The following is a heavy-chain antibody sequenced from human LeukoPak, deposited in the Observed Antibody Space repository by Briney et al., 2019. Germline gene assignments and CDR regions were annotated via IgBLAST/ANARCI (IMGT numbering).Heavy chain of an antibody. J-gene: IGHJ4*02. CDR1: DYSISSGYY. CDR2: IYHSGSS. Sequence: SETLSLTCTVSDYSISSGYYWGWIRQPPGKGLEWIGNIYHSGSSSYNPSLKSRVTISVDTSKNQFSLKLSSVTAADTAVYYCASCSSVPEYWGQGTLVTVSS. V-gene: IGHV4-38-2*02. CDR3: ASCSSVPEY. D-gene: IGHD6-25*01.